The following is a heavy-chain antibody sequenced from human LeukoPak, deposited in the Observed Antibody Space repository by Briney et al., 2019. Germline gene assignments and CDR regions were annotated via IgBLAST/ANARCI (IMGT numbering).Heavy chain of an antibody. CDR3: AKTYYDILTGYWYYGMHV. CDR2: ISGDGGST. CDR1: GFTFDDYA. Sequence: GGSLRLSCAASGFTFDDYAMHWVRQAPGKGLEWVSLISGDGGSTYYADSVKGRFTISRDNSKNSLYLQMNGLRTEDTALYYCAKTYYDILTGYWYYGMHVWGQGTTVTVSS. V-gene: IGHV3-43*02. J-gene: IGHJ6*02. D-gene: IGHD3-9*01.